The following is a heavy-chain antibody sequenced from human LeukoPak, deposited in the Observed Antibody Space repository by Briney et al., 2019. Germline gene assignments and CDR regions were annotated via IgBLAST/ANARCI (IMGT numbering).Heavy chain of an antibody. J-gene: IGHJ3*02. CDR3: ASFAPYDVFDI. CDR1: GFTFATYA. Sequence: GGSLRLSCTASGFTFATYAMSWVRQAPGKELEWVSTISNNGDNTYYADSVKGRFAISRDNSKNTLYLHMNSLRAEDTAVYYCASFAPYDVFDIWGQGTMVTVSS. CDR2: ISNNGDNT. V-gene: IGHV3-23*01.